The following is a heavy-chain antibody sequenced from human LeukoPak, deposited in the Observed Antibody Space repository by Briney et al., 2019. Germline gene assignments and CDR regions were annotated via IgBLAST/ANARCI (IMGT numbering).Heavy chain of an antibody. CDR1: GYTFTGYF. D-gene: IGHD3-22*01. V-gene: IGHV1-2*02. Sequence: ASVKVSCKASGYTFTGYFMHWVRQAPGQGLEWMAWINPNSGGTNYAQKFQGRVTMTRDTSISTAYIELSRLRSDDTAVYYCARDERYDSSGYPFDYWGQGTLVTVSS. CDR3: ARDERYDSSGYPFDY. CDR2: INPNSGGT. J-gene: IGHJ4*02.